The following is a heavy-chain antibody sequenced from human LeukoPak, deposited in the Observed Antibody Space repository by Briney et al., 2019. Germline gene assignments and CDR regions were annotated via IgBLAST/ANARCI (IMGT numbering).Heavy chain of an antibody. CDR2: IYSDGSST. J-gene: IGHJ4*02. V-gene: IGHV3-74*01. D-gene: IGHD3-22*01. CDR3: ARDYYDSSGYWDY. Sequence: PGGSLRLSCAASGFTFSSYWMHWVRQAPGKGLVWVSRIYSDGSSTNYADSVKGRFTISRDNAKNTLYLQMNSLRAEDTAVYYCARDYYDSSGYWDYWGQGTLVTVSS. CDR1: GFTFSSYW.